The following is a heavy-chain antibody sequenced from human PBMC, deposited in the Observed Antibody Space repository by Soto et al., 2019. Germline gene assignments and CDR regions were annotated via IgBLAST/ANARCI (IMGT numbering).Heavy chain of an antibody. CDR2: IHHSGRT. CDR1: GDSISSDQW. Sequence: QVQLQESGPGLVKPSGTLSLTCAVSGDSISSDQWWSWVRQPPGKGLEWIGEIHHSGRTNYNPSLKSRVTILVEKSKNQVSLELISMTAADTAVYYCARGGDWQFDYWGQGTLVTVSS. J-gene: IGHJ4*02. V-gene: IGHV4-4*02. D-gene: IGHD2-21*02. CDR3: ARGGDWQFDY.